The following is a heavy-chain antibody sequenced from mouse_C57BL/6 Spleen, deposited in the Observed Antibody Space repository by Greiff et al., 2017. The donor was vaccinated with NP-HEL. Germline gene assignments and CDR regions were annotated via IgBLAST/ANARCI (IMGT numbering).Heavy chain of an antibody. Sequence: EVQRVESEGGLVQPGSSMKLSCTASGFTFSDYYMAWVRQVPEKGLEWVANINYDGSSTYYLDSLKSRFIISRDNAKNILYLQMSSLKSEDTATYYCARFGSSFPYFDYWGQGTTLTVSS. V-gene: IGHV5-16*01. J-gene: IGHJ2*01. CDR1: GFTFSDYY. CDR2: INYDGSST. CDR3: ARFGSSFPYFDY. D-gene: IGHD1-1*01.